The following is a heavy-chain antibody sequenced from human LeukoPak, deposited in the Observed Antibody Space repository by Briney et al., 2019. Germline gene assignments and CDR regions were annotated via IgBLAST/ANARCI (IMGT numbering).Heavy chain of an antibody. J-gene: IGHJ4*02. CDR3: ASGGHLDY. CDR1: GLRFRGVW. D-gene: IGHD3-16*01. V-gene: IGHV3-7*01. Sequence: PGGSLRLSCEVSGLRFRGVWMSWVRQAPGKGLEWVANRNENGGEKSYVDSVNGRFTISRDNAKNSMYLQMNSLRVEDTAVYYCASGGHLDYWGQGTLVTVSS. CDR2: RNENGGEK.